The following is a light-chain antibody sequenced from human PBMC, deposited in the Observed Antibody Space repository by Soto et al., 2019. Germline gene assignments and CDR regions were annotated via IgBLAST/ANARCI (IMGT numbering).Light chain of an antibody. CDR1: QSLLYSDGSTY. CDR2: RVS. V-gene: IGKV2-30*01. Sequence: DVLMPQPPVSLPLTLGQPASFSCRSSQSLLYSDGSTYLNWFHQRPGPSPRRLIYRVSNRDSGVPDRFSGSGSGTNFTLKISSVEAEDVGVYYCMQGTHWPRTFGQRTKVDIK. J-gene: IGKJ1*01. CDR3: MQGTHWPRT.